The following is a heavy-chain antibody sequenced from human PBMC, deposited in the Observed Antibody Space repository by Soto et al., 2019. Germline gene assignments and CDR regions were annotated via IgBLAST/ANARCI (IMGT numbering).Heavy chain of an antibody. V-gene: IGHV3-7*01. CDR3: ARGNWNYYYGFDV. D-gene: IGHD1-20*01. CDR2: IKPDGSEQ. CDR1: EFTFDKYY. J-gene: IGHJ6*02. Sequence: GGSLRLSCAASEFTFDKYYMTWVRQAPGKGPEWVANIKPDGSEQYYVVSVKGRFTISRDNANNSLYLQMNSLRAEDTAVYFCARGNWNYYYGFDVWGQGTTVTVSS.